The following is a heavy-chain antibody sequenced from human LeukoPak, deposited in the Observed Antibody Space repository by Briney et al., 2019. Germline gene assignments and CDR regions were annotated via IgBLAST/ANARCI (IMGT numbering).Heavy chain of an antibody. CDR2: VFRTGGT. CDR1: SFSFTTDYY. Sequence: SETLSLTCTVSSFSFTTDYYWGWIRQPLGKGLEWIGSVFRTGGTYYNPSLRNRVSISLDMSKNQFSLSLHSVTAADTAVYYCSGERAGTIVDFWGRGTLVTVSS. V-gene: IGHV4-38-2*02. D-gene: IGHD3-3*01. CDR3: SGERAGTIVDF. J-gene: IGHJ4*02.